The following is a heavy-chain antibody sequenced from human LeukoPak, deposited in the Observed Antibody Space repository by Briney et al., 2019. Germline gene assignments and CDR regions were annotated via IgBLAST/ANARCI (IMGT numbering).Heavy chain of an antibody. Sequence: GGSLRLSCAASGFTFSSYNMNWVRQAPGKGLEWVSSISGGSYTSYADSVKGRFTISKDNAKNSLYLQMNSLRAEDTAVYYCAKDPFGSGSYKWRFDPWGQGTLVTVSS. J-gene: IGHJ5*02. D-gene: IGHD3-10*01. CDR3: AKDPFGSGSYKWRFDP. V-gene: IGHV3-21*01. CDR2: ISGGSYT. CDR1: GFTFSSYN.